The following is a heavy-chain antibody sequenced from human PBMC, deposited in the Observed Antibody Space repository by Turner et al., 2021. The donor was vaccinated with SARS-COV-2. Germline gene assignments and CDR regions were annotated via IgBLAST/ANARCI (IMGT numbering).Heavy chain of an antibody. V-gene: IGHV3-7*04. CDR3: ARDPNSGASL. J-gene: IGHJ4*02. CDR1: GFTFSNW. CDR2: IKQDGSEK. Sequence: EEQLVESGGGLVQPGGSLRLSCTASGFTFSNWMHWVRQAPGKGLEWVANIKQDGSEKYFVESVKGRFTISRDNAKNSLYLQMNSLRAEDTAVYYCARDPNSGASLWGQGILVTVSS. D-gene: IGHD2-15*01.